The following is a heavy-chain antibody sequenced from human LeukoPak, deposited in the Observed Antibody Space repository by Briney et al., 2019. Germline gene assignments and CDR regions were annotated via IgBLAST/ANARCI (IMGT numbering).Heavy chain of an antibody. Sequence: GGSLRLSCRASGFTFGDYTMSWVRQAPGKGLEWIGCIRYKAYGGTTEHAASVKGRFSISRDDSKSIAYLQMSSLKTEDTAVYYCTRGPYYYYYYMDVWGKGTTVTISS. V-gene: IGHV3-49*04. CDR1: GFTFGDYT. CDR3: TRGPYYYYYYMDV. CDR2: IRYKAYGGTT. J-gene: IGHJ6*03.